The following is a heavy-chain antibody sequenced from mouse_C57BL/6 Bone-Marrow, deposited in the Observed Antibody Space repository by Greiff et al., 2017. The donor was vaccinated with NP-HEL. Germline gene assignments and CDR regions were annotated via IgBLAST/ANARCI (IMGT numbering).Heavy chain of an antibody. V-gene: IGHV3-8*01. CDR3: ARFSVFYYYGSSSYWYFDV. Sequence: VQLQQSGPGLAKPSQTLSLTCSVTGYSITSDYWNWIRKFPGNKLEYMGYISYSGSTYYNPSLKSRISITRDTSKNQYYLQLNSVTTEDTATYYCARFSVFYYYGSSSYWYFDVWGTGTTVTVSS. CDR1: GYSITSDY. J-gene: IGHJ1*03. CDR2: ISYSGST. D-gene: IGHD1-1*01.